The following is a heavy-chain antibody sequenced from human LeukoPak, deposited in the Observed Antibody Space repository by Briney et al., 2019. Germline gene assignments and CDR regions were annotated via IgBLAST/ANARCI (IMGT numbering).Heavy chain of an antibody. CDR1: VFTFSSYG. D-gene: IGHD2-15*01. V-gene: IGHV3-30*02. Sequence: GWSLRLSCAASVFTFSSYGMHWVRQAPGKGLEGVAFIRYDGSNKYYADSVKGRFTISRDNSKNTLYLQMNSVRAEDTTVYYCAKDGGSGDSCYRCGMDVWGKGTTVTVSS. CDR3: AKDGGSGDSCYRCGMDV. J-gene: IGHJ6*04. CDR2: IRYDGSNK.